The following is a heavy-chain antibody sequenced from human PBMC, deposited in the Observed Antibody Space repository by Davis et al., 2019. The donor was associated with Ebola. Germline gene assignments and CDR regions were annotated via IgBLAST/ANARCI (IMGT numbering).Heavy chain of an antibody. CDR1: AFTFSSYA. CDR2: ISYDGSNK. D-gene: IGHD5-18*01. J-gene: IGHJ4*02. V-gene: IGHV3-30-3*01. Sequence: GGSLRLSCAASAFTFSSYAMHWVRQAPGKGLEWVAVISYDGSNKYYADSVKGRFTISRDNSKNTLYLQMNSLRAEDTAVYYCARAATNTAMVYFDYWGQGTLVTVSS. CDR3: ARAATNTAMVYFDY.